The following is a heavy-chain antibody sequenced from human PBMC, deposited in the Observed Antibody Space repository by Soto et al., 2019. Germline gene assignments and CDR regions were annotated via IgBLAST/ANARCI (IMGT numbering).Heavy chain of an antibody. CDR1: GGSISSGDYY. CDR2: IYYSGST. J-gene: IGHJ6*02. CDR3: ARALYYDSSGYGVGGMDV. Sequence: PSETLSLTCTVSGGSISSGDYYWSWIRQPPGKGLEWIGYIYYSGSTYYNPSLKSRVTISVDTSKNQFSLKLSSVTAADTAVYYCARALYYDSSGYGVGGMDVWGQGTTVTVSS. V-gene: IGHV4-30-4*01. D-gene: IGHD3-22*01.